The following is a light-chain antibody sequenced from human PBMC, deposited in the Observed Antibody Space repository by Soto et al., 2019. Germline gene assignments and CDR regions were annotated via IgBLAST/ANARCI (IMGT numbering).Light chain of an antibody. CDR1: SSDVGGYIY. Sequence: QSALTQPASVSGSPGQSITISCTGTSSDVGGYIYVSWYQQHPRKAPKRMIYEVSNRPSGVSNRFSGPKSGNTASLTISGLQAEDEADYYCSSYTSSSPRVFGGGTKLPVL. CDR3: SSYTSSSPRV. J-gene: IGLJ2*01. V-gene: IGLV2-14*01. CDR2: EVS.